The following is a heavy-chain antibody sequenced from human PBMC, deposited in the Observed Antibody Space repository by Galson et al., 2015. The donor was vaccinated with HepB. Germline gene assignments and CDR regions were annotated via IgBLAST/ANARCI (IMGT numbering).Heavy chain of an antibody. Sequence: SVKVSCKASGYTFTSYGISWVRQAPGQGLEWMGWISAYNGNTNYAQKLQGRVTMTTDTSTSTAYMELRSLRSDDTAVYYCARFGPLVTTIFGVVITGNWFDPWGQGTLVTVSS. D-gene: IGHD3-3*01. CDR2: ISAYNGNT. V-gene: IGHV1-18*01. CDR1: GYTFTSYG. CDR3: ARFGPLVTTIFGVVITGNWFDP. J-gene: IGHJ5*02.